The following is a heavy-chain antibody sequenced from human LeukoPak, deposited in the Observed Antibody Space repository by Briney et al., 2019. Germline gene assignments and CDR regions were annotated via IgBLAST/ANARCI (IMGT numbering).Heavy chain of an antibody. V-gene: IGHV4-39*07. CDR3: ARAPPGYFDY. J-gene: IGHJ4*02. CDR2: IYYSGST. CDR1: GGSISSSSYY. Sequence: PSETLSLTCTVSGGSISSSSYYWGWIRQPPGKGLEWIGSIYYSGSTYYNPSLKSRVTISVDTSKNQFSLKLSSVTAADTAVYYCARAPPGYFDYWGQGTLVTVSS.